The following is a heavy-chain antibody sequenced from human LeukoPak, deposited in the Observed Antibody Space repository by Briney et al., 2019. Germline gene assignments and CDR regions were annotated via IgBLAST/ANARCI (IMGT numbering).Heavy chain of an antibody. CDR3: AREYCSGGSCYPGAFDI. V-gene: IGHV3-21*01. Sequence: GGSVRLSCAASGFTFSSYSMNWVRKAPGKGLEWVSSISSSSSYIYYADSVKGRFTISRDNAKNSLYLQMNSLRAEDTAVYYCAREYCSGGSCYPGAFDIWGQGTMVTVSS. D-gene: IGHD2-15*01. CDR1: GFTFSSYS. CDR2: ISSSSSYI. J-gene: IGHJ3*02.